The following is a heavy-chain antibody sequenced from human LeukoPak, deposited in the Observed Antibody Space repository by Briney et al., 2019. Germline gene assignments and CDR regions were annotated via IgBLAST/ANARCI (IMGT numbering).Heavy chain of an antibody. CDR2: ICGDGRL. CDR3: ARERGDADMSRGSAFHV. D-gene: IGHD2-21*01. V-gene: IGHV3-53*01. Sequence: GGSLRLSCAASGFTVSTNCVTWVRQAPGKGLEWVSVICGDGRLFYADSVKGRSSVSRDNSENTIYLQVTSLRADDTAVYFCARERGDADMSRGSAFHVWGQGTMVTVSS. CDR1: GFTVSTNC. J-gene: IGHJ3*01.